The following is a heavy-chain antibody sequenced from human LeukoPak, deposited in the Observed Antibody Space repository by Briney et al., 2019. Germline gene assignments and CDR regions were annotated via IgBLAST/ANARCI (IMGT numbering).Heavy chain of an antibody. CDR1: GGSLSSGSYY. Sequence: PSQTLSLTCTVSGGSLSSGSYYWSWIRQPAGKGLEWIGRIYTSGSTNYNPSLKSRVTISVDTSKNQFSLKLSSVTAADMAVYYCARWAYYGSGSYYNPSDYWGQGTLVTVSS. J-gene: IGHJ4*02. CDR2: IYTSGST. D-gene: IGHD3-10*01. V-gene: IGHV4-61*02. CDR3: ARWAYYGSGSYYNPSDY.